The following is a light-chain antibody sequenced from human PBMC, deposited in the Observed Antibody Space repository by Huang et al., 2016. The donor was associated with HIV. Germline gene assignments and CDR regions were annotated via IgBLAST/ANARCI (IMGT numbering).Light chain of an antibody. V-gene: IGKV1-39*01. Sequence: DIQMTQSPSSLSGSLGDRVIISCRASQSISNYLNWYQHKSGRAPKLLIYGTSTLQSGVPSRFSASGSGTDFTLTISDLQREDVATYYCQQSYSTPRTFGQGTKVEIK. CDR2: GTS. CDR1: QSISNY. J-gene: IGKJ1*01. CDR3: QQSYSTPRT.